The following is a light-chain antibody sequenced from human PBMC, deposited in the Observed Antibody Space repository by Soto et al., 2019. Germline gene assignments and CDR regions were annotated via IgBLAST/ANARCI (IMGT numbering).Light chain of an antibody. J-gene: IGKJ3*01. Sequence: DLQMTQSPSSLSASVGDRVTITCRASQGISNFLAWYQLKPGKVPKLLMYAASTLQSGVPSRFSGSGSGTDFTLTISSLQPEDVATYYCQRYNSVPPVTFGPGTKVDL. V-gene: IGKV1-27*01. CDR1: QGISNF. CDR2: AAS. CDR3: QRYNSVPPVT.